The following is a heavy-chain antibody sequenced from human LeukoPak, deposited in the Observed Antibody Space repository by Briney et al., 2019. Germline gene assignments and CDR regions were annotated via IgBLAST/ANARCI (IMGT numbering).Heavy chain of an antibody. Sequence: GGSLRLSCAASGFTFSSYAMSWVRQAPGRGLEWVSTISGSGGSTYYADSVKGRFTISRDNSKNTLYLQMNSLRAEDTAVYYCANEYYTSGSYYFFDSWGQGTLVTVSS. J-gene: IGHJ4*02. D-gene: IGHD3-10*01. CDR2: ISGSGGST. V-gene: IGHV3-23*01. CDR3: ANEYYTSGSYYFFDS. CDR1: GFTFSSYA.